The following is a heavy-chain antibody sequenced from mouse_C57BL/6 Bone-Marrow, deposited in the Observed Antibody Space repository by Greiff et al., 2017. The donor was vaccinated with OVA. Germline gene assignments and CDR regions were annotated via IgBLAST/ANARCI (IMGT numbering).Heavy chain of an antibody. CDR2: IDPSDSYT. CDR3: ARKRSSYPLDYFDY. Sequence: QVQLKQPGAELVRPGTSVKLSCKASGYTFTSYWMHWVKQRPGQGLEWIGVIDPSDSYTNYNQKFKGKATLTVDTSSSTAYMQLSSLTSEDSAVDYCARKRSSYPLDYFDYWGQGTTLTVSS. D-gene: IGHD1-1*01. J-gene: IGHJ2*01. CDR1: GYTFTSYW. V-gene: IGHV1-59*01.